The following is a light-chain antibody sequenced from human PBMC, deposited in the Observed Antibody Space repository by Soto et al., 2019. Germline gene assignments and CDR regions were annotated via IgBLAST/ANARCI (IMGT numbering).Light chain of an antibody. CDR2: GAS. V-gene: IGKV3-20*01. CDR1: HIFTSNS. CDR3: QHYVTPPIT. J-gene: IGKJ5*01. Sequence: EIVLTQSPGNLSLSPGGRATLPCRASHIFTSNSLAWYQKKPGQAPRLLVYGASSRATGISDRCSGSGSGTDFTLTISRLEPEDFAVYYCQHYVTPPITFGQGTRLEIK.